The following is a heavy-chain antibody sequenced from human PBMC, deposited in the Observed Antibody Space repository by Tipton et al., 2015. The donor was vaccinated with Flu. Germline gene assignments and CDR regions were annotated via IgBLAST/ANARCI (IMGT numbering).Heavy chain of an antibody. Sequence: LRLSCTVSGDSLSSYYWSWIRQSPGKGLEWIGQVHYSGTTNYNPSLKSRVTISLDKSKNQFSLNLNSITTADTAVFYCARGGWEPHGGWFDPWGQGILVTVSS. CDR3: ARGGWEPHGGWFDP. CDR1: GDSLSSYY. J-gene: IGHJ5*02. V-gene: IGHV4-59*01. CDR2: VHYSGTT. D-gene: IGHD1-26*01.